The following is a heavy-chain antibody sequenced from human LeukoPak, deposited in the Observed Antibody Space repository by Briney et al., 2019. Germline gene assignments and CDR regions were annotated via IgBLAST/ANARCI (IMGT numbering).Heavy chain of an antibody. Sequence: ASVMVSCKASGYTLTGYYIHWVRQAPGQGLEWMGWINPNSGGTNYAQKFQGRVTMTRDTSISTAYMELSRLRSDDTAVYYCARPSWKVGATFGYWGQGTLVTVSS. D-gene: IGHD1-26*01. CDR1: GYTLTGYY. CDR3: ARPSWKVGATFGY. J-gene: IGHJ4*02. CDR2: INPNSGGT. V-gene: IGHV1-2*02.